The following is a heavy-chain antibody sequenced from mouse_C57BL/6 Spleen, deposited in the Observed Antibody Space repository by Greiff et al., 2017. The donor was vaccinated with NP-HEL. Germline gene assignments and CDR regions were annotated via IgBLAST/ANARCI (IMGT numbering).Heavy chain of an antibody. CDR3: AREGFLLLRGYFDV. CDR2: IYPRSGNT. V-gene: IGHV1-81*01. D-gene: IGHD2-1*01. Sequence: QVQLQQSGAELARPGASVKLSCKASGYTFTSYGISWVKQRTGQGLEWIGEIYPRSGNTYYNEKFKGKATLTADKSSSTAYMELRSLTSEYSAVYFCAREGFLLLRGYFDVWGTGTTVTVSS. J-gene: IGHJ1*03. CDR1: GYTFTSYG.